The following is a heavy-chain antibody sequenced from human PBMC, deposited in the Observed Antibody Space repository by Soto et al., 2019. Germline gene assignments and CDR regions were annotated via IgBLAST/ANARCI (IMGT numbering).Heavy chain of an antibody. CDR1: GYTFTDYV. CDR3: AVRGENYSGTSGHFVLDQ. D-gene: IGHD3-22*01. Sequence: ASVKVSCKASGYTFTDYVIHWVRQAPGQGLQRMGRINAGNGDTYYSQKFKGRVTITRETSATTAYMELSSLTSEDTAVYYCAVRGENYSGTSGHFVLDQWGQGTLVTVSS. CDR2: INAGNGDT. V-gene: IGHV1-3*01. J-gene: IGHJ4*02.